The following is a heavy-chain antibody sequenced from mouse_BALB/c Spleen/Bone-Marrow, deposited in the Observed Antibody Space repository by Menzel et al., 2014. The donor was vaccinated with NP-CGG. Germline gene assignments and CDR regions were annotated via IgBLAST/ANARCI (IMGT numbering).Heavy chain of an antibody. D-gene: IGHD1-1*01. J-gene: IGHJ4*01. CDR1: GFTFSSYG. V-gene: IGHV5-6*01. Sequence: EVKLVESGGDLVKPGGSPKLSCAASGFTFSSYGMPWVRQTPDKRLEWVATISSGGSYTYYPDSVKGRFTISRDNAKNTLYLQMSSLKSEDTAMYYCARDFITTDAMDYWGQGTSVTVSS. CDR2: ISSGGSYT. CDR3: ARDFITTDAMDY.